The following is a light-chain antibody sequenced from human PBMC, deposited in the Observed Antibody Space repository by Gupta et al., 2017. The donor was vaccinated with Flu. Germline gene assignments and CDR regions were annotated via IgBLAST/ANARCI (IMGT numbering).Light chain of an antibody. V-gene: IGKV1-33*01. Sequence: PLSLSASVGDRVTITCQASQEIRNNVNWYQQKPGKAPKLLIYDTSKLETGVPSRFSGSGSGTDFTFTIRSLQPEDIATYYCQQEDNVPLTFGGGTKVEIK. J-gene: IGKJ4*01. CDR3: QQEDNVPLT. CDR2: DTS. CDR1: QEIRNN.